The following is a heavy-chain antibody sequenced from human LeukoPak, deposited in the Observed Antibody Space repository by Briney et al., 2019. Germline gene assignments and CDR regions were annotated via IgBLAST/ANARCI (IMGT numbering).Heavy chain of an antibody. J-gene: IGHJ6*02. CDR2: INPNSGGT. Sequence: ASVTVSCTASGYTFIDYSVNWVRQASGQGLEWMGWINPNSGGTNYAQKFQGRVIMTRDTSLRTAYMELSSLRSDVTAVYYCTSILGRIALEKYALDVWGQGTTGTVSS. V-gene: IGHV1-2*02. CDR1: GYTFIDYS. D-gene: IGHD6-13*01. CDR3: TSILGRIALEKYALDV.